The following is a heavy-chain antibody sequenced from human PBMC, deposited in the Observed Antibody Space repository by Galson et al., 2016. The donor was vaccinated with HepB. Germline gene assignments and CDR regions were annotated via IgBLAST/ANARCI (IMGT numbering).Heavy chain of an antibody. CDR2: IYPGDPDT. J-gene: IGHJ4*02. CDR3: ARLNCAGGNCYLDY. D-gene: IGHD2-8*02. V-gene: IGHV5-51*01. Sequence: QSGAAVKKAGESLKISCKGSGHSFTNHWIGWVRQRPGQGLEWMGIIYPGDPDTRHSPSPQGPVTISADKSNSTAFLQWSTLKASDTAMYYCARLNCAGGNCYLDYWGQGTLVTVSS. CDR1: GHSFTNHW.